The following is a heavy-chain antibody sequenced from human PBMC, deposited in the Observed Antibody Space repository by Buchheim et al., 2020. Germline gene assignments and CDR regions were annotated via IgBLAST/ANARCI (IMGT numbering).Heavy chain of an antibody. V-gene: IGHV4-59*01. CDR1: GGSISSYY. CDR3: ARDIGAGTGWCDP. D-gene: IGHD6-19*01. Sequence: QVQLQESGPGLVKPSETLSLTCTVSGGSISSYYWSWIRQPPGKGLEWIGYIYYSGSTNYNPSLKRRVTISVDTSKNQFSLKLSSVTAADTAVYYCARDIGAGTGWCDPWGQGTL. J-gene: IGHJ5*02. CDR2: IYYSGST.